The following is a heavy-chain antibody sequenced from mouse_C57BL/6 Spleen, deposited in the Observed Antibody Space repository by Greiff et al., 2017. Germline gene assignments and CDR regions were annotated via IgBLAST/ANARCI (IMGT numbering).Heavy chain of an antibody. Sequence: QVQLQQPGAELVRPGTSVKLSCKASGYTFTSYWMHWVKQRPGQGLEWIGVIDPSDSYTNYNQKFKGKATLTVDTSSSTAYMQLSSLTSEDSAVXYCARVYYGNYYFDYWGKGTTLTVSS. CDR1: GYTFTSYW. D-gene: IGHD2-1*01. J-gene: IGHJ2*01. V-gene: IGHV1-59*01. CDR2: IDPSDSYT. CDR3: ARVYYGNYYFDY.